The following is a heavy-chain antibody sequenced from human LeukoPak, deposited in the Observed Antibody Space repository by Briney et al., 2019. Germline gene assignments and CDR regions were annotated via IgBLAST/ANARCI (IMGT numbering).Heavy chain of an antibody. CDR1: GVTFSSYS. V-gene: IGHV3-21*01. CDR2: ISSSSCYI. CDR3: AREDDYGDY. Sequence: GGSLRLSCAASGVTFSSYSMNWVRQAPGKGLEWVSSISSSSCYIYYADSVKGRLTLSRDNDNNSLYMQMNSLRAEDTAVHYCAREDDYGDYWGQGTLVTVSS. J-gene: IGHJ4*02.